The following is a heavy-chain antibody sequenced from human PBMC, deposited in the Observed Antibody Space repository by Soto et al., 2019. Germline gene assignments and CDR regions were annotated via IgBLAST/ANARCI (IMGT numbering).Heavy chain of an antibody. V-gene: IGHV3-23*01. CDR1: GFTFSSYA. D-gene: IGHD6-13*01. CDR3: AKRWAYAFDI. J-gene: IGHJ3*02. Sequence: PGGSLRLSCAASGFTFSSYAMSWVRQAPGKGLEWVSTISISGDSTFYADSVKGRFTISRDNSKNTLYLQVSSLRAEDTAVYYCAKRWAYAFDIWGQGTMVTVS. CDR2: ISISGDST.